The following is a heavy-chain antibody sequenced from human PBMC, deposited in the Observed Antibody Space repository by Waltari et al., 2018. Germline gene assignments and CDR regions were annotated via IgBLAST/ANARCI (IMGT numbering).Heavy chain of an antibody. Sequence: EVKLVESGGALVQPGGSFRRSCPTTGVPFKDHWMNWVRQAPGKGLEWVAITKKDESEKFYLGSVEGRFTISRDNAKSSLFLQMHSLRAEDTAVYYCVAGMGYQFDFWGQGTLVTVSS. V-gene: IGHV3-7*01. CDR1: GVPFKDHW. J-gene: IGHJ4*02. CDR3: VAGMGYQFDF. CDR2: TKKDESEK. D-gene: IGHD2-8*01.